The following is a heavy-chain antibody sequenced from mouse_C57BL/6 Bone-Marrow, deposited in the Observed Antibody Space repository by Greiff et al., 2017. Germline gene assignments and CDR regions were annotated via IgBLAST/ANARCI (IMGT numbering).Heavy chain of an antibody. D-gene: IGHD1-1*01. J-gene: IGHJ4*01. V-gene: IGHV1-64*01. CDR3: ARCYYGSSYGYYAMDY. CDR2: IHPNSGST. Sequence: QVQLQQPGAELVKPGASVQLSCKASGYTFTSYWMHWVKQRPGQGLEWIGMIHPNSGSTNYNEKFKSKATLTVDKSSSTAYMQLSSLTSEDSAVYYGARCYYGSSYGYYAMDYWGQGTSVTVAS. CDR1: GYTFTSYW.